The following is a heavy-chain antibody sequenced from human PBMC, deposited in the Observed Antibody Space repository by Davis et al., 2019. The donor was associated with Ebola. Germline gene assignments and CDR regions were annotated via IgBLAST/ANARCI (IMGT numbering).Heavy chain of an antibody. D-gene: IGHD4-17*01. CDR1: GGSISSSNW. Sequence: MPSETLSLTCAVSGGSISSSNWWSWVRQPPGKGLEWIGEIYHSGSTNYNPSLKSRVTISVDKSKHQFSLKLSSVTAADTAVYYCARVWGTTVTYYYYCGMDVWGQGTTVTVSS. V-gene: IGHV4-4*02. CDR2: IYHSGST. J-gene: IGHJ6*02. CDR3: ARVWGTTVTYYYYCGMDV.